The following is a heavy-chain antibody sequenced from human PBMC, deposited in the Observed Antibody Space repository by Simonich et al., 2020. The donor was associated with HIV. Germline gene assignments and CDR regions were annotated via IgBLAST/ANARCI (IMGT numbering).Heavy chain of an antibody. CDR1: GFTFNSYG. V-gene: IGHV3-33*01. D-gene: IGHD6-13*01. CDR3: VRDQERFTNSWAAEYFQH. Sequence: QVQLVESGGGVVQPGRSLRLSCAASGFTFNSYGMHWARQAPVRGWEGGAVIWYNGSNNTYADSVKGRFTISRDNSKTTLYLQMNSLRAEDTAVYYCVRDQERFTNSWAAEYFQHWGQGTLVTVSS. J-gene: IGHJ1*01. CDR2: IWYNGSNN.